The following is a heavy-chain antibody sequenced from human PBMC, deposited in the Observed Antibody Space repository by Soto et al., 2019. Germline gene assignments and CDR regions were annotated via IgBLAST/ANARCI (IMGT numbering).Heavy chain of an antibody. V-gene: IGHV4-31*03. J-gene: IGHJ6*02. CDR2: IYYSGST. CDR3: ARLVGAAADYYYYYGMDV. CDR1: GGSISSGGYY. D-gene: IGHD6-13*01. Sequence: SETLSLTCTVSGGSISSGGYYWSRIRQHPGKGLEWIGYIYYSGSTYYNPSLKSRVTISVDTSKNQFSLKLSSVTAADTAVYYCARLVGAAADYYYYYGMDVWGQGTTVTVSS.